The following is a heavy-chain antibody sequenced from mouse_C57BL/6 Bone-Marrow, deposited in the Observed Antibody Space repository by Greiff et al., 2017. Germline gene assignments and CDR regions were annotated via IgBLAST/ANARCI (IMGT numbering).Heavy chain of an antibody. J-gene: IGHJ3*01. CDR2: ISDGGSYT. V-gene: IGHV5-4*01. CDR1: GFTFSSYA. D-gene: IGHD1-1*01. Sequence: EVQLVESGGGLVKPGGSLNLSCAASGFTFSSYAMSWVRQTPEKRLEWVATISDGGSYTYYPDNVKGRFTISRDNAKNNLYLQMSHLKSEDTAMYYCARGDYGSSLAWFAYWGQGTLVTVSA. CDR3: ARGDYGSSLAWFAY.